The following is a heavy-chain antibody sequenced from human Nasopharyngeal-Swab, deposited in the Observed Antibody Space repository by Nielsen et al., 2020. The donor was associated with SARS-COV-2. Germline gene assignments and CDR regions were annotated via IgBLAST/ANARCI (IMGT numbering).Heavy chain of an antibody. J-gene: IGHJ4*02. V-gene: IGHV3-7*01. D-gene: IGHD6-19*01. CDR3: AKGRRYSRGWYTGVIDQ. CDR2: IKHDGSEK. Sequence: WIRQPPGKGLEWVAHIKHDGSEKYYVDSVKGRFTISRDNAKNELYLQMNSLRAEDTAVYYCAKGRRYSRGWYTGVIDQWGQGTLVTVSS.